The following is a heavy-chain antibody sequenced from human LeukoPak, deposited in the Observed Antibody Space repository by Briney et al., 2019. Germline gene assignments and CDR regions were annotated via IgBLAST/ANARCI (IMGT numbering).Heavy chain of an antibody. V-gene: IGHV1-2*06. CDR1: GYTFTGYY. Sequence: ASVKVSCKASGYTFTGYYMHWVRQAPGQGLEWMGRINPNSGGTNYAQKFQGKVTMTRDTSISTAYMELSRLRSDDTAVYYCARPYSSGWKLYYFGYWGQGTLVTVSS. CDR2: INPNSGGT. CDR3: ARPYSSGWKLYYFGY. D-gene: IGHD6-19*01. J-gene: IGHJ4*02.